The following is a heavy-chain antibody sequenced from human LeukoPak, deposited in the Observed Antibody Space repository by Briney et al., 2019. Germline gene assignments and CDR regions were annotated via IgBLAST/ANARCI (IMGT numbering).Heavy chain of an antibody. CDR2: ISHDGAST. CDR1: GYTFYNYA. CDR3: AKYGSGQLWLLGWYFDF. Sequence: PGGSLRLSCAASGYTFYNYAVTWVRQAPEKGLEWVSSISHDGASTHYADSVKGRFTISRDNSKNTVFLQMDSLRAEDTAVYFCAKYGSGQLWLLGWYFDFWGRGTVVSVSS. J-gene: IGHJ2*01. V-gene: IGHV3-23*01. D-gene: IGHD3-16*01.